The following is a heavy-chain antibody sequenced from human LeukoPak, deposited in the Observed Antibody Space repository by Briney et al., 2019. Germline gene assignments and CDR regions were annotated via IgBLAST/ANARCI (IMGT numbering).Heavy chain of an antibody. Sequence: GGSLRLSCAASGFTFSSYGMHWVRQAPGKGLEWVAVIWYDGSNKYYADSVKGRFTISRDNSKNTLYLQMNSLRAEDTAVCYCAKDLGDYSNYGPDYWGQGTLVTVSS. CDR1: GFTFSSYG. V-gene: IGHV3-33*06. CDR3: AKDLGDYSNYGPDY. CDR2: IWYDGSNK. J-gene: IGHJ4*02. D-gene: IGHD4-11*01.